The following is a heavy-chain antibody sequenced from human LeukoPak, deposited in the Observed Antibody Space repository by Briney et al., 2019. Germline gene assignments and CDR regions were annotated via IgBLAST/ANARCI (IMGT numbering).Heavy chain of an antibody. CDR1: GGSFTSYY. V-gene: IGHV4-4*07. Sequence: SETLSLTCTVSGGSFTSYYWSWIRQPAGKGLEWIGRIHTSGSTDYNPSLKTRVTMSVDTSKNQFSLKLTSVTAADTAVYYCARELYGSGLGPLWYWGQGTLVTVSS. D-gene: IGHD6-19*01. CDR2: IHTSGST. J-gene: IGHJ4*02. CDR3: ARELYGSGLGPLWY.